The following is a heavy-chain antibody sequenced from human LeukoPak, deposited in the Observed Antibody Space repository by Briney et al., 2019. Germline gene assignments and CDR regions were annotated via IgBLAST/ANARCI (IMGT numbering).Heavy chain of an antibody. V-gene: IGHV4-34*01. CDR2: INHSGST. J-gene: IGHJ3*02. CDR3: ARDRLDYGGQQDAFDI. D-gene: IGHD4-23*01. Sequence: PSETLSLTCTVSGGSISSYYWSWIRQPPGKGLEWIGEINHSGSTNYNPSLKSRVTMSVDTSKNQFSLKLSSVTAADTAVYYCARDRLDYGGQQDAFDIWGQGTMVTVSS. CDR1: GGSISSYY.